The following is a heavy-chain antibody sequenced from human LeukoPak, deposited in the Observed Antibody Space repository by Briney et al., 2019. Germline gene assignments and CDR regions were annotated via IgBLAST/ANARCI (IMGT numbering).Heavy chain of an antibody. Sequence: SETLSLTCTVSGGSISSSSYYWGWIRQPPGKGLEWIGSIYYSGSTYYNPSLKSRVTISVDTSKNQFSLKLSSVTAADTAVYYCARLPQRVLRRNLYYFDYWGQGTLVTVSS. D-gene: IGHD1-14*01. CDR3: ARLPQRVLRRNLYYFDY. CDR2: IYYSGST. V-gene: IGHV4-39*01. CDR1: GGSISSSSYY. J-gene: IGHJ4*02.